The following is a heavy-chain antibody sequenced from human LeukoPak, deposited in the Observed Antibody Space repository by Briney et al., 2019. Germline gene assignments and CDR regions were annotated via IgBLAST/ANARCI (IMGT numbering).Heavy chain of an antibody. V-gene: IGHV3-66*01. CDR2: IYSGGST. CDR3: ARLAMTTNLDYYFDF. D-gene: IGHD4/OR15-4a*01. Sequence: RSGGSLRLSCTASGFTVSSNYMTWVRQAPGKGLEWVSVIYSGGSTFYADTVKGRFTISRDNSKNTLHLQMNSLRAEDTAVYYCARLAMTTNLDYYFDFWGQGTLVTVSS. CDR1: GFTVSSNY. J-gene: IGHJ4*02.